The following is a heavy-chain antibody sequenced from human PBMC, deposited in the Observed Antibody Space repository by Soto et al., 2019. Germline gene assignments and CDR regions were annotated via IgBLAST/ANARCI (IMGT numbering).Heavy chain of an antibody. Sequence: GGSLRLSCAASGFTFSSYSMNWVRQAPGKGLEWVSSISSSSSYIYYADSVKGRSTISRDNAKNSLYLQMNSLRAEDTAVYYCARDINEAHYDILTGYYKGLYYFDYWGQGTLVTVSS. CDR1: GFTFSSYS. D-gene: IGHD3-9*01. J-gene: IGHJ4*02. CDR3: ARDINEAHYDILTGYYKGLYYFDY. V-gene: IGHV3-21*01. CDR2: ISSSSSYI.